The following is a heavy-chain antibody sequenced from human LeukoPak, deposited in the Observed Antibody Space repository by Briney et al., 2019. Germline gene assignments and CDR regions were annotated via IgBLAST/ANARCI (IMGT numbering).Heavy chain of an antibody. CDR2: ISSSGST. CDR3: ARVVVITTRLYMDV. J-gene: IGHJ6*03. CDR1: GGSISSYY. Sequence: SETLSLTCTVSGGSISSYYWSWIRQPAGKRLEWIGRISSSGSTNYNPSLKSRVTMSVDSSKNQFSLILISVTAADTAVYYCARVVVITTRLYMDVWGKGTTVTVSS. D-gene: IGHD3-22*01. V-gene: IGHV4-4*07.